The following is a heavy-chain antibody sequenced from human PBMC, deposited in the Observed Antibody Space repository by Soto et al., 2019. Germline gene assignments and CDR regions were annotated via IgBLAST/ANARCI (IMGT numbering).Heavy chain of an antibody. CDR1: GYTFTNHA. CDR3: ARSPAPISHFDY. CDR2: INGVNGNT. D-gene: IGHD2-21*01. Sequence: ASVKVSCKASGYTFTNHAIHWVRQAPGQGLEWMGWINGVNGNTKYSQKFQGRVTITRDTSASTAYMELSSLRSEDTAVYYCARSPAPISHFDYWGQGTLVTVSS. J-gene: IGHJ4*02. V-gene: IGHV1-3*01.